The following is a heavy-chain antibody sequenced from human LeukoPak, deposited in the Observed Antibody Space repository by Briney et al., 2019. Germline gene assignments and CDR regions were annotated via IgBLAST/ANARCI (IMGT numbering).Heavy chain of an antibody. CDR2: ISGSNGVI. V-gene: IGHV3-48*01. CDR1: GFTFSTHT. CDR3: ARGLYYIDV. J-gene: IGHJ6*03. Sequence: GGSLRLSCAASGFTFSTHTMAWVRQAPGKGLEWVSYISGSNGVIYYADSVKGRFTISRDNAKNSLYLQMNSLRADDTAVYYCARGLYYIDVWGNGTTVTVSS.